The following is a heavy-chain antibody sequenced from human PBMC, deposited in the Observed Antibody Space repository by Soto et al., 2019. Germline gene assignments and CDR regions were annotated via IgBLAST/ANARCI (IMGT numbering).Heavy chain of an antibody. D-gene: IGHD4-17*01. CDR3: ARGLPMTTVTRVYYGMDV. Sequence: QVQLVQSGAEVKKPGASVKVSCKASGYTFTGYYMHWVRQAPGQGLEWMGWINPNSGGTNYAQKVQGRVTMTRDTSISTAYMELSRLRSDDTAVYYCARGLPMTTVTRVYYGMDVWGQGTTVTVSS. J-gene: IGHJ6*02. CDR1: GYTFTGYY. CDR2: INPNSGGT. V-gene: IGHV1-2*02.